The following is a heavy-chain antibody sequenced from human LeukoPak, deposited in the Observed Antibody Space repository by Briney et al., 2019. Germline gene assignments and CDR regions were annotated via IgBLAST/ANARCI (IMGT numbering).Heavy chain of an antibody. D-gene: IGHD3-10*01. CDR1: GFTFSSHA. V-gene: IGHV3-23*01. J-gene: IGHJ3*02. CDR3: AKSTDYYGSGSYLNAFDI. CDR2: ISGSGGST. Sequence: AGSLRLSCAASGFTFSSHAMSWVRQAPGKGLEWVSAISGSGGSTYYADSVKGRFTISRDNSKNTLYLQMNSLRAEDTAVYYCAKSTDYYGSGSYLNAFDIWGQGTMVTVSS.